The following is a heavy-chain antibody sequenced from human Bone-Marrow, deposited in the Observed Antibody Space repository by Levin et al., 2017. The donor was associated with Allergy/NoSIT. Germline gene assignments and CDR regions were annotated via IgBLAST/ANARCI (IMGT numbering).Heavy chain of an antibody. CDR3: TRGLMIGASKMFDL. Sequence: ASVKVSCKASGYTFSVYWIHWVRHVPGEGLEWMGWIIPNSGGTNYAQKFQGRVTMTRDTSINTVYMELTGLTADDAAVYYCTRGLMIGASKMFDLWGQGTLVTVSS. D-gene: IGHD3-22*01. CDR1: GYTFSVYW. J-gene: IGHJ5*02. V-gene: IGHV1-2*02. CDR2: IIPNSGGT.